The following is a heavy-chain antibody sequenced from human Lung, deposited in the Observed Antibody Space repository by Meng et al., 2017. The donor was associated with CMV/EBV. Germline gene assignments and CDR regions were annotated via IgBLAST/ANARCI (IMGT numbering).Heavy chain of an antibody. CDR3: ARTDLKELGRRSGWFPDYYYHGMDV. D-gene: IGHD6-19*01. V-gene: IGHV4-59*11. Sequence: SETLSLTCSVSGASISNQYWSWIRQPPGKGLEWIGIIYYTGDTNYSPSLKSRVTMSVDTSRNQFSLSLRSVTPADTAVYYCARTDLKELGRRSGWFPDYYYHGMDVWGQGTXVTVSS. CDR2: IYYTGDT. CDR1: GASISNQY. J-gene: IGHJ6*01.